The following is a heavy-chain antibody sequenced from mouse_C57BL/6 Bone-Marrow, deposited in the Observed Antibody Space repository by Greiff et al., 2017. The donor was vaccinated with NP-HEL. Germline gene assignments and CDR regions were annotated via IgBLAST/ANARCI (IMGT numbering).Heavy chain of an antibody. D-gene: IGHD2-3*01. Sequence: QVQLQQPGAELVMPGASVKLSCKASGYTFTSYWMHWVKQRPGQGLEWIGEIDPSDSYTNYNQKFTGKSTLTVDKSSSTAYMQRSGLTSEDSAVYYCARDGYPFYWYFDVWGTGTTVTVSS. J-gene: IGHJ1*03. CDR3: ARDGYPFYWYFDV. CDR2: IDPSDSYT. V-gene: IGHV1-69*01. CDR1: GYTFTSYW.